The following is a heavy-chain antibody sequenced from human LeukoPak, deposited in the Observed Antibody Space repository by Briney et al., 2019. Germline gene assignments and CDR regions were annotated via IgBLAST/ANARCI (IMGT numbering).Heavy chain of an antibody. CDR2: INPNSGGT. CDR3: ARIFHDIPYNWFDP. D-gene: IGHD3-9*01. CDR1: GYTFTGYY. Sequence: ASVKVSCKASGYTFTGYYMHWVRQAPGQGLEWMGWINPNSGGTNYAQKFQGGVTMTRDTSISTAYMELRSLRSDDTAVYYCARIFHDIPYNWFDPWGQGTLVTVSS. J-gene: IGHJ5*02. V-gene: IGHV1-2*02.